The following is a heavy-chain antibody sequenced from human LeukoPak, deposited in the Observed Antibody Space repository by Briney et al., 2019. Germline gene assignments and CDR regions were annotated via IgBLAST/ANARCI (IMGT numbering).Heavy chain of an antibody. CDR1: GGSISSYY. CDR3: ARARTYDSSGHYEGPHPYYFDY. V-gene: IGHV4-59*01. J-gene: IGHJ4*02. D-gene: IGHD3-22*01. CDR2: IYYSGST. Sequence: SETLSLTCTVSGGSISSYYWSWIRQPPGKGLEWIGYIYYSGSTNYNPSLKSRVTIPVDTSKNQFSLKLSSVTAADTAVYYCARARTYDSSGHYEGPHPYYFDYWGQGTLVTVSS.